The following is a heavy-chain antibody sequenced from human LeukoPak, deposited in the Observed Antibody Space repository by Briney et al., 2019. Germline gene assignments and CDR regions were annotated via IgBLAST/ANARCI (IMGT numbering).Heavy chain of an antibody. CDR1: GGSISSYY. J-gene: IGHJ6*03. V-gene: IGHV4-4*09. Sequence: SETLSLTCTVSGGSISSYYWSWIRQPPGKGLEWIGYIYTSGSTNYNPSLKSRVTISVDTSKNQFSLKLSSATAADTAVYYCARHPPGRYYYYYMDVWGKGTTVTVSS. CDR3: ARHPPGRYYYYYMDV. CDR2: IYTSGST.